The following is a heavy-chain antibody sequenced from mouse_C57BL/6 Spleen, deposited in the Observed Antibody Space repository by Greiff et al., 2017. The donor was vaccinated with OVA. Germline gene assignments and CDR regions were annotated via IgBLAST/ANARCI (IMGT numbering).Heavy chain of an antibody. Sequence: EVKLMESEGGLVQPGSSMKLSCTASGFTFSDYYMAWVRQVPEKGLEWVANINYDGSSTYYLDSLKSRFIISRDNAKNILYLQMSSLKSEDTATYYCAREDYGSSSYWYFDVWGTGTTVTVSS. CDR2: INYDGSST. CDR3: AREDYGSSSYWYFDV. V-gene: IGHV5-16*01. J-gene: IGHJ1*03. D-gene: IGHD1-1*01. CDR1: GFTFSDYY.